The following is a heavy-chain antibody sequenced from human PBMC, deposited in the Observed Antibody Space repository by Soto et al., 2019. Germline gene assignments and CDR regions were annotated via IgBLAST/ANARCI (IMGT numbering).Heavy chain of an antibody. CDR3: ARDYYKYYDSSGYYRSPAY. D-gene: IGHD3-22*01. J-gene: IGHJ4*02. CDR1: GFTFSSYA. Sequence: LRLSCAASGFTFSSYAMHWVSQAPGKGLEWVALISYDGSDKDYADSVKGRFTISRDNSRNTLFLQMNSLRAEDTAVYYCARDYYKYYDSSGYYRSPAYWGQGTLVTVSS. CDR2: ISYDGSDK. V-gene: IGHV3-30-3*01.